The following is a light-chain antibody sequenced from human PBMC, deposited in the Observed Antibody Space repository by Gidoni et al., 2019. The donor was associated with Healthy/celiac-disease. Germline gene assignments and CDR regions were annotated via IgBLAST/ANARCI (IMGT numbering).Light chain of an antibody. CDR3: QQSYSNGT. CDR1: QSISSY. Sequence: DLQMSPSPSSLSASVGDRVTITCRASQSISSYLTWYQQKPGKAPKLLIYAASSLQSGVPARFRGRGSGTEVTLTISSRQPEDFATYYCQQSYSNGTFGGXTKVEIK. CDR2: AAS. J-gene: IGKJ4*02. V-gene: IGKV1-39*01.